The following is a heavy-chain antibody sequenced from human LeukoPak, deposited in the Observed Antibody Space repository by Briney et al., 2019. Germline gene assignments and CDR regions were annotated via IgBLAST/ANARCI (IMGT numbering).Heavy chain of an antibody. Sequence: PSETLSLTCTVSGGSISSSSYYWGWIRQPPGKGLEWIGTIYYSGSTYYNPSLKSRVTISVDTSKNQFSLKLSSVTAADTAVYYCARDTLYCSSTSCQNYYYMDVWGKGTTVTISS. J-gene: IGHJ6*03. D-gene: IGHD2-2*01. CDR2: IYYSGST. CDR3: ARDTLYCSSTSCQNYYYMDV. CDR1: GGSISSSSYY. V-gene: IGHV4-39*02.